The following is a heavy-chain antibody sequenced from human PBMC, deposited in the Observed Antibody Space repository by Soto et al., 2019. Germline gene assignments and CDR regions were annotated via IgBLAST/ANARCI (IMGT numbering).Heavy chain of an antibody. V-gene: IGHV4-59*01. Sequence: SETLSLTCTVSGGSISNYYWTWVRQPPGKGLEWIGYVYYSWSTNYNPSLESRVTISIDASKNQFSLNMKSVTAADTAVYYCVRDYLLTGFDPWGQGALVTVSS. CDR3: VRDYLLTGFDP. D-gene: IGHD3-9*01. CDR2: VYYSWST. CDR1: GGSISNYY. J-gene: IGHJ5*02.